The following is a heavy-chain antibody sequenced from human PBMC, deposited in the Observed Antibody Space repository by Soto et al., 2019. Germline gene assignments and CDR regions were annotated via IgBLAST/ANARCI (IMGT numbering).Heavy chain of an antibody. Sequence: SVKVSCKASGGTFSSYAISWVRQARGQGLEWMGGIIPIFGTANYVQKFQGRVTITADKSTSTAYMELSSLRSEDTAVYYCASWGCSGGSCYSRAYYFDYWGQGTLVTVSS. CDR3: ASWGCSGGSCYSRAYYFDY. V-gene: IGHV1-69*06. CDR1: GGTFSSYA. J-gene: IGHJ4*02. D-gene: IGHD2-15*01. CDR2: IIPIFGTA.